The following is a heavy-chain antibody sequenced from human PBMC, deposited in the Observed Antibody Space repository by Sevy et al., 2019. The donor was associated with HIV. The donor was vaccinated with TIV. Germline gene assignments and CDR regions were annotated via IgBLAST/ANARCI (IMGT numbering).Heavy chain of an antibody. D-gene: IGHD5-12*01. Sequence: SSVKVSCKSSGYTFTGYYRHGVRQAPGQGLEWMGWINPNKGGTNDAQKFQGRVTMTRDTSISTAYMEMSRLRSDDTAVYYCARVKPLEMATLRNAFDIWGQGTMVTVSS. CDR3: ARVKPLEMATLRNAFDI. V-gene: IGHV1-2*02. CDR2: INPNKGGT. CDR1: GYTFTGYY. J-gene: IGHJ3*02.